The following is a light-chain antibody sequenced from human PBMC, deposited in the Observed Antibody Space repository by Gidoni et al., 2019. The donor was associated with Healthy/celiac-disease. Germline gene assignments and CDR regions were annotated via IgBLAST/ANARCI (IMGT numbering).Light chain of an antibody. V-gene: IGLV2-14*01. CDR3: SSYTSSSTLVL. CDR1: SSDVDGDNY. J-gene: IGLJ2*01. CDR2: EVR. Sequence: QSALTQPASVQGSPGQSTTISCTGTSSDVDGDNYISWYQQPPGKAPKLMIYEVRNRPSGFPNRFPGSPSGNPASLTISGLQAEDEAAYYCSSYTSSSTLVLFGGGTQLSVL.